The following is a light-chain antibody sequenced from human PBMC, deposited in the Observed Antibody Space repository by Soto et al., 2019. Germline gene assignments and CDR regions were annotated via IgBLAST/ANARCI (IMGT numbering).Light chain of an antibody. Sequence: DIQMTQSPSSLSASVGDRVTITCRASQSISSYLNWYQQKPGKAPKLLIYAASSLQSGVPSRFSGSGSGTDGTLTISCLKSEDCATYYCQQSYSYTQTFGQGTKVDIK. CDR3: QQSYSYTQT. V-gene: IGKV1-39*01. CDR1: QSISSY. J-gene: IGKJ1*01. CDR2: AAS.